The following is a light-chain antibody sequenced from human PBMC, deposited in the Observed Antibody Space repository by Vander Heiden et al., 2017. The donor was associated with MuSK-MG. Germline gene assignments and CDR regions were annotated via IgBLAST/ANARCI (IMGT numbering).Light chain of an antibody. CDR1: SSNIGAGYD. Sequence: QSVLTPPPSVPGAPGPRATISCTGSSSNIGAGYDVHWYQQLPGTAPQLRIYGNSNRPSGVPDRFSGSKAGTSAYPATTGLQAEDEADEDGQSYDSSLSGPVVFGGGTKLTVL. CDR3: QSYDSSLSGPVV. V-gene: IGLV1-40*01. CDR2: GNS. J-gene: IGLJ2*01.